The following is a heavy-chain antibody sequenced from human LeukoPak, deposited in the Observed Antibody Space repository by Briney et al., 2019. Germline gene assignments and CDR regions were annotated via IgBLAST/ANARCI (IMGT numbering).Heavy chain of an antibody. CDR3: ARAGGRGAYYFDQ. Sequence: PGGSLRLSCAASGFTFNDSTMNWVRQAPGKGLEWISSTSSGDTYIFYADSVKGRFTISRDNAKNSLYLQMNTLSAGDTAVYFCARAGGRGAYYFDQWGQGTLVTVSS. CDR1: GFTFNDST. D-gene: IGHD1-14*01. J-gene: IGHJ4*02. V-gene: IGHV3-21*01. CDR2: TSSGDTYI.